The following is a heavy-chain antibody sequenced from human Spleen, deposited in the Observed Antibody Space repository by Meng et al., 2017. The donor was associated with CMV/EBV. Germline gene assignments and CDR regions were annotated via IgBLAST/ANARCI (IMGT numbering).Heavy chain of an antibody. CDR3: ARSYARFDY. Sequence: GESLKISCAASGFTFSSYAMHWVRQAPGKGLEWVAVISYDGSNKYYADSVKGRFTISRDNSKNTLYLQMNSLRAEDTAVYYCARSYARFDYWGQGTLVTVSS. CDR2: ISYDGSNK. D-gene: IGHD2-8*01. J-gene: IGHJ4*02. V-gene: IGHV3-30-3*01. CDR1: GFTFSSYA.